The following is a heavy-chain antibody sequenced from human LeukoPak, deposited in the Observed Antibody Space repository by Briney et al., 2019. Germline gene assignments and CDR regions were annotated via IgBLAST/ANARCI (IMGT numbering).Heavy chain of an antibody. CDR3: ARDYDVLTAYPPTQLFDP. V-gene: IGHV4-59*12. D-gene: IGHD3-9*01. Sequence: SETLSLTCTVSGGSISSYYWTWIRQPPGKGLEWIGYIYYSGSTNYNPSLKSRVTMSVDTSKNQFSLKLNSVTAADTAVYYCARDYDVLTAYPPTQLFDPWGQGTLVTVSS. J-gene: IGHJ5*02. CDR2: IYYSGST. CDR1: GGSISSYY.